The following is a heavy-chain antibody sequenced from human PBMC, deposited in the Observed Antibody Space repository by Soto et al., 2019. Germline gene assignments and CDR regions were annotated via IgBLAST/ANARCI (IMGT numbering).Heavy chain of an antibody. V-gene: IGHV3-21*01. Sequence: LLVESGGGLVKPGGSLRLSCAGSGLSFSRYAMNWVRQAPGKRLEWVASISGTASHIRYADSVRGRFTISKDDAKNSLSLQMTSLRAEDTAVYFCAKGRGAAYYFDFWGRGTLVSVSS. CDR1: GLSFSRYA. D-gene: IGHD3-10*01. CDR3: AKGRGAAYYFDF. CDR2: ISGTASHI. J-gene: IGHJ4*02.